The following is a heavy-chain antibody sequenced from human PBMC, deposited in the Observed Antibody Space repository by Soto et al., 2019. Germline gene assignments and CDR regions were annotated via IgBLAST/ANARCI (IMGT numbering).Heavy chain of an antibody. CDR3: AHSTSTRHYDFWRGPRPDV. CDR2: IYWDDDK. CDR1: GFSLSTSGVG. Sequence: QITLKESGPTLVKPTQTLTLTRTFSGFSLSTSGVGVGWIRQPPGKALEWLALIYWDDDKRYSPSLKSRLTITKDTSKNQVVLTMTNMDPVDTATYYCAHSTSTRHYDFWRGPRPDVWGQGTTVTVSS. V-gene: IGHV2-5*02. J-gene: IGHJ6*02. D-gene: IGHD3-3*01.